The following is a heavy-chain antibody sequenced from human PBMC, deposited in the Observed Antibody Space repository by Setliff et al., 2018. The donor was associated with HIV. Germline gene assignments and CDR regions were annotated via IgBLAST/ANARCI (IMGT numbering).Heavy chain of an antibody. Sequence: ASVKVSCKASGDTFSTFAIIWVRQAPGQGLEWMGGIIPNNGGTKYAQNFQGRVTMTRDTSITTAYLELSRLISDDTAVYYCAREYMSVGAWVGATSCGLFQHWGQGTLVTVSS. CDR2: IIPNNGGT. CDR1: GDTFSTFA. V-gene: IGHV1-2*02. D-gene: IGHD1-26*01. CDR3: AREYMSVGAWVGATSCGLFQH. J-gene: IGHJ1*01.